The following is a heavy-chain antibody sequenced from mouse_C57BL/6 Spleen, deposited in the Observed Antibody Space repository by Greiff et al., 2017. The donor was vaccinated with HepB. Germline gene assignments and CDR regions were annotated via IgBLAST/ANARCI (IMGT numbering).Heavy chain of an antibody. CDR3: ASVYDGYVPWYFDV. CDR1: GYSITSGYY. J-gene: IGHJ1*03. Sequence: EVQLQESGPGLVKPSQSLSLTCSVTGYSITSGYYWNWIRQFPGNKLEWMGYISYDGSNNYNPSLKNRISITRDTSKNQFFLKLNSVTTEDTATYYCASVYDGYVPWYFDVWGTGTTVTVSS. D-gene: IGHD2-3*01. CDR2: ISYDGSN. V-gene: IGHV3-6*01.